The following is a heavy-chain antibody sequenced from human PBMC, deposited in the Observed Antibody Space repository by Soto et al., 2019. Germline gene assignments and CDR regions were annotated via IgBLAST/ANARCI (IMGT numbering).Heavy chain of an antibody. CDR1: GFTFDDYA. D-gene: IGHD3-10*01. Sequence: GGSLRLSCAASGFTFDDYAMHWLRQAPGKGLEWVSGISWNSGSIGYADSVKGRFTISRDNAKTSLYLQMNSLRAEDPALYSFTYVLGRYYSVGGYEIWGQGTMVNV. CDR2: ISWNSGSI. V-gene: IGHV3-9*01. J-gene: IGHJ3*02. CDR3: TYVLGRYYSVGGYEI.